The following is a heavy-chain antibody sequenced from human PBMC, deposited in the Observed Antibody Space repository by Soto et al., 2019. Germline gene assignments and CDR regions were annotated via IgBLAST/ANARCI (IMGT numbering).Heavy chain of an antibody. CDR2: IGTSGRNT. Sequence: GGSLRLSCAASGFTFSTYAMSWVRQAPGKGLEWVSGIGTSGRNTYYPDSVKGRFIISRDNSKNTLYLQMNNLRVEDTTVYYCADGGEWSFNFEYWGLGTLVTVSS. V-gene: IGHV3-23*01. D-gene: IGHD2-8*01. CDR3: ADGGEWSFNFEY. J-gene: IGHJ4*02. CDR1: GFTFSTYA.